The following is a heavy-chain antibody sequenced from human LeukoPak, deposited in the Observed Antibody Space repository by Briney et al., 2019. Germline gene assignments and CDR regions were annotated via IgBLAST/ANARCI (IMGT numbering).Heavy chain of an antibody. CDR3: ARAPSGIAAAGAFHYYYYMDV. J-gene: IGHJ6*03. V-gene: IGHV4-38-2*01. D-gene: IGHD6-13*01. CDR2: IYHVGDT. CDR1: GYSISTGYF. Sequence: PSETLSLTCAVSGYSISTGYFWGWIRQPPGKGLEWIGSIYHVGDTHYNPSLKSRVTISVDTSKNRFSLKLSSVTAADMAVYYCARAPSGIAAAGAFHYYYYMDVWGKGTTVTVSS.